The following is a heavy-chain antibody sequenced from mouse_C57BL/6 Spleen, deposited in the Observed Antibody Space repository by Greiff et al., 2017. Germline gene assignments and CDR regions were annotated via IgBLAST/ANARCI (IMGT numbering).Heavy chain of an antibody. CDR3: ARPYDYDEGGYAMDY. J-gene: IGHJ4*01. CDR1: GFSLTSYA. D-gene: IGHD2-4*01. V-gene: IGHV2-9-1*01. Sequence: VQLVESGPGLVAPSQSLSITCTVSGFSLTSYAISWVRQPPGKGLEWLGVIWTGGGTNYNSALKSRLSISKDNSKSQVFLKMNSLQTDDTARYYCARPYDYDEGGYAMDYWGQGTSVTVSS. CDR2: IWTGGGT.